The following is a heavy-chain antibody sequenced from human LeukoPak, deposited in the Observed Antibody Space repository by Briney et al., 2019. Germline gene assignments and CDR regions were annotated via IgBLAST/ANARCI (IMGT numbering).Heavy chain of an antibody. CDR2: IYSGGST. J-gene: IGHJ3*02. Sequence: GSLRLSCAASGFTVSSNYMSWVRQAPGKGLEWVSVIYSGGSTYYADSVKGRFTISRDNSKNTLYLQMNSLRAEDTAVYYCARVQAVAGIDAFDIWGQGTMVTVSS. D-gene: IGHD6-19*01. CDR3: ARVQAVAGIDAFDI. CDR1: GFTVSSNY. V-gene: IGHV3-66*01.